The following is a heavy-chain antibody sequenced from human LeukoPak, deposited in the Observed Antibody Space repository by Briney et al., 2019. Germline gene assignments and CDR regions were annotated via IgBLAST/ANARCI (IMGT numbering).Heavy chain of an antibody. Sequence: PGGSLRLSCAASGFTFSSYSMNWVRQAPGKGLEWISYITSDTRTIYYTDSVRGRFTISRDNAKNSLYLQLNNLRADDTAVYYCARSTEWYADYWGQGTLVTVSS. CDR2: ITSDTRTI. CDR3: ARSTEWYADY. CDR1: GFTFSSYS. V-gene: IGHV3-48*01. D-gene: IGHD3-3*01. J-gene: IGHJ4*02.